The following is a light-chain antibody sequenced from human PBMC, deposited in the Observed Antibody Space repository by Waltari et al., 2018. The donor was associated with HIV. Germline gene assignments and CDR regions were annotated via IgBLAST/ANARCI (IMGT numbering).Light chain of an antibody. J-gene: IGKJ2*01. CDR1: QSVSSNY. CDR3: QQYGNSPVYT. V-gene: IGKV3-20*01. Sequence: EIVLTQSPGILSLSPGERAPLSCRASQSVSSNYLAWYQQKPGRAPRLLIFDAATRASGIPDRFSGSGSGTDFTLTIISLEPEDFAVYYCQQYGNSPVYTFGQGTKLEIK. CDR2: DAA.